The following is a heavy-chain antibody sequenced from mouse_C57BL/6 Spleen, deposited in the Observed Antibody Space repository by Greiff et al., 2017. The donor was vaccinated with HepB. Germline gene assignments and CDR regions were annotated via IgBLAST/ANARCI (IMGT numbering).Heavy chain of an antibody. CDR1: GYTFTSYW. CDR2: IDPSDSET. V-gene: IGHV1-52*01. J-gene: IGHJ2*01. Sequence: QVQLQQSGAELVRPGSSVKLSCKASGYTFTSYWMHWVKQRPIQGLEWIGNIDPSDSETHYNQKFKDKATLTVDKSSSTAYMQLTSLTSEDSAVYYCAREAQGNYYGSSHYFDYWGQGTTLTVSS. D-gene: IGHD1-1*01. CDR3: AREAQGNYYGSSHYFDY.